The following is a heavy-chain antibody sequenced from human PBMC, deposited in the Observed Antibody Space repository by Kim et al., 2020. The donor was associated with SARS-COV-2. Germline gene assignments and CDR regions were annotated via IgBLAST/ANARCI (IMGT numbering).Heavy chain of an antibody. CDR3: ARGTWAIRVDS. Sequence: RINYNPSLKSRVTISTDRSKRQCSLKLTSVTAADTAVYYCARGTWAIRVDSWGQGTLVTVSS. J-gene: IGHJ4*02. V-gene: IGHV4-34*01. D-gene: IGHD3-16*01. CDR2: RI.